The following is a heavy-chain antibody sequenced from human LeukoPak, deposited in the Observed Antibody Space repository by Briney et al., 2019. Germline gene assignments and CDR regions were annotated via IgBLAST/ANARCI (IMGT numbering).Heavy chain of an antibody. CDR3: ARGGTARYDFWSGYYPRFDY. J-gene: IGHJ4*02. Sequence: GGSLRLSCAASGFTFSSYWMSWVRQAPGKGLEWVANIKQDGSEKYYVDSVEGRFTISRDNAKNSLYLQMNSLRAEDTAVYYCARGGTARYDFWSGYYPRFDYWGQGTLVTVSS. CDR2: IKQDGSEK. CDR1: GFTFSSYW. D-gene: IGHD3-3*01. V-gene: IGHV3-7*01.